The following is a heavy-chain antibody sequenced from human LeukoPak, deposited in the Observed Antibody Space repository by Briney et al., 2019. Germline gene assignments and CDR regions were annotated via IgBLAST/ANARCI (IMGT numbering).Heavy chain of an antibody. D-gene: IGHD1-26*01. CDR1: GFTFSDYE. Sequence: AGGSLRLSCAASGFTFSDYEMSWVRQAPGKGLEWVSYISSSGRTIYYADSVKGRFTISRDNAKNSLYLQMNSLRAEDTAIYYCVREGGSFFFEYWGQGTLVTVSS. CDR3: VREGGSFFFEY. J-gene: IGHJ4*02. CDR2: ISSSGRTI. V-gene: IGHV3-48*03.